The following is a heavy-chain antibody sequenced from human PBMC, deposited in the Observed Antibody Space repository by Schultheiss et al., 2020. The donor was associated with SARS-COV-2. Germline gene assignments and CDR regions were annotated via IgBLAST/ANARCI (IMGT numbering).Heavy chain of an antibody. Sequence: SETLSLTCAVSGGSISSGGYSWSWIRQPPGKGLEWIGYIYHSGSTYYNPSLKSRVTISVDTSKNQFSLKLSSVTAADTAVYYCARLGGEFYSGSHRGNWFDPWGQGTLVTVSS. V-gene: IGHV4-30-2*01. CDR1: GGSISSGGYS. D-gene: IGHD1-26*01. J-gene: IGHJ5*02. CDR3: ARLGGEFYSGSHRGNWFDP. CDR2: IYHSGST.